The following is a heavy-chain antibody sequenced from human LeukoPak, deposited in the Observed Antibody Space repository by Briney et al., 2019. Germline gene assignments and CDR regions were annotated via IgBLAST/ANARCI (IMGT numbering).Heavy chain of an antibody. CDR2: ISSSRTSI. CDR3: ATEGRSTTPGY. CDR1: GFTFSSYE. Sequence: GGSLRLSCAASGFTFSSYEMNWVRQAPGKGLEWVSSISSSRTSIYYADSVKGRFTISRDNAKNSLYLQMNSLRAEDTSVYYCATEGRSTTPGYWGQGTLVIVSS. D-gene: IGHD6-13*01. J-gene: IGHJ4*02. V-gene: IGHV3-21*01.